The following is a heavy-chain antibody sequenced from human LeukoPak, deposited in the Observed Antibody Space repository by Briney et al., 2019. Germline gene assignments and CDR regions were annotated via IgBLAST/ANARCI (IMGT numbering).Heavy chain of an antibody. V-gene: IGHV1-69*13. D-gene: IGHD3-16*01. CDR2: IIPIFGTA. J-gene: IGHJ6*02. CDR1: GGTFSSYA. CDR3: ARDLRAVLGLDV. Sequence: GASVKVSCKASGGTFSSYAISWVRQAPGQGLEWMGGIIPIFGTANYAQKFQGRVTITADESTCTAYMELSSLRSEDTAVYYCARDLRAVLGLDVWGQGTTVTVPS.